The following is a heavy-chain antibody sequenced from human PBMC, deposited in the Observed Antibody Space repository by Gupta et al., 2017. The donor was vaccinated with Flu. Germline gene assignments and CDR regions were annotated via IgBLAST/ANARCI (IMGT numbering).Heavy chain of an antibody. CDR1: GFTFSSFA. CDR3: AKDPVSTPRGAFDI. D-gene: IGHD3-16*01. J-gene: IGHJ3*02. Sequence: EVQLLASGGGLVQPGGSLRLSCAASGFTFSSFAMRWARQAPGKGLEWVSAISGSGGSTYYADSVKGRFTISRDNSKNTLYLQMNSLRAEDTAVYYCAKDPVSTPRGAFDIWGQGTMVTGSS. V-gene: IGHV3-23*01. CDR2: ISGSGGST.